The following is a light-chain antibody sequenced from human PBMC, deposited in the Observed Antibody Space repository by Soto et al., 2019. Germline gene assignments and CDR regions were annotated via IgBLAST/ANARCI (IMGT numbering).Light chain of an antibody. V-gene: IGKV3D-15*01. CDR3: QQLNSYPT. J-gene: IGKJ5*01. Sequence: EIVLTQSPGTLSLSPGERATLSCRASQSVNSRLAWYQHKPGQAPRLLISGASSRATGIPDRFSGSGSATDFTLTISSLQPEDYATYYCQQLNSYPTFGQGTRLEI. CDR1: QSVNSR. CDR2: GAS.